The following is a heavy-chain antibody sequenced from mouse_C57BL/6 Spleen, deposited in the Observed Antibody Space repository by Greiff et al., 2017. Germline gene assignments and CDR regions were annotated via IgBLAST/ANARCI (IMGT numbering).Heavy chain of an antibody. D-gene: IGHD2-3*01. Sequence: VQLQQSGAELARPGASVKLSCKASGYTFTSYGISWVKQRTGQGLEWIGEIYPRSGNTYYNEKFKGKATLTADKSSSTAYMELRSLTSEDSAVYLCARGGDGYYYFDYWGQGTTLTVSS. CDR1: GYTFTSYG. CDR3: ARGGDGYYYFDY. V-gene: IGHV1-81*01. CDR2: IYPRSGNT. J-gene: IGHJ2*01.